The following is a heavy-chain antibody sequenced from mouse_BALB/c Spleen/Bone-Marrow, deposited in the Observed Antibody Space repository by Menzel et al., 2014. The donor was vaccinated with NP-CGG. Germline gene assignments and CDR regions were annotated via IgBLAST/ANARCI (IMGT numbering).Heavy chain of an antibody. J-gene: IGHJ2*01. CDR1: GFDLSRYW. Sequence: DVKLVESGGGLVQPGGSLKLSCTASGFDLSRYWMSWVRQAPGKGLQWIGEINPESSTVNYTPSLKDKFIISRDNAKNALYLQVSTVRSEDTALYYCTRLTYYGLSDYWGQGTTLTVSS. V-gene: IGHV4-1*02. CDR2: INPESSTV. CDR3: TRLTYYGLSDY. D-gene: IGHD1-2*01.